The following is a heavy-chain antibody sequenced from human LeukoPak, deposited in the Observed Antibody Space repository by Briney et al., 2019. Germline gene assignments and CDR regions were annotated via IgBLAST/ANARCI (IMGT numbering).Heavy chain of an antibody. D-gene: IGHD6-13*01. CDR1: GGSISGGGYY. Sequence: SETLSLTCTVSGGSISGGGYYWSWIRQHPGKGLEWIGYIYYSGSTYYNPSLKSRVTISVDTSKNQFSLKLSSVTAADTAVYCCARVAVVAAAGTPHYGMDVWGQGTTVTVSS. CDR3: ARVAVVAAAGTPHYGMDV. CDR2: IYYSGST. J-gene: IGHJ6*02. V-gene: IGHV4-31*03.